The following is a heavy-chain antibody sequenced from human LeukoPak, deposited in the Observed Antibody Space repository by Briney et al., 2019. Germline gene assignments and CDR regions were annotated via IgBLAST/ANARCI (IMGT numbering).Heavy chain of an antibody. Sequence: GGSLRLSCPATGFAFSNYAMSWVRQAPGKGLEWVSAIVGSGGSTYYADSVKGRFTISRENPKNTLYLQMNSLRAEDTAVYYCAKWGDYDILTGYYDSDYWGQGTLVTVSS. CDR1: GFAFSNYA. D-gene: IGHD3-9*01. CDR3: AKWGDYDILTGYYDSDY. CDR2: IVGSGGST. J-gene: IGHJ4*02. V-gene: IGHV3-23*01.